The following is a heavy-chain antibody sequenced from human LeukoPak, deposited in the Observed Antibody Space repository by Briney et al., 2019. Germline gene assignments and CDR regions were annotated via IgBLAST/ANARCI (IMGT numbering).Heavy chain of an antibody. D-gene: IGHD3-3*01. Sequence: PSETLSLTCAVSGGSISSGGYPWSWIRQPPGKGLEWIGYIYHSGSTYYNPSLKSRVTISVDRSKNQFSLKLSSVTAADTAVYYCARDRTRITIFGVVIRGRNGMDVWGQGTTVTVSS. CDR1: GGSISSGGYP. J-gene: IGHJ6*02. V-gene: IGHV4-30-2*01. CDR2: IYHSGST. CDR3: ARDRTRITIFGVVIRGRNGMDV.